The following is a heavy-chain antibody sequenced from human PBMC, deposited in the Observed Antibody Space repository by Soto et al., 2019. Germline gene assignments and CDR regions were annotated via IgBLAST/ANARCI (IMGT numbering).Heavy chain of an antibody. V-gene: IGHV4-30-2*01. CDR1: GGSISSGGYS. D-gene: IGHD4-17*01. CDR3: ATRLLSYFAP. Sequence: PSETLSLTCAVSGGSISSGGYSWSWIRQPPGKGLEWIGYIYHSGSTYYNPSLKSRVTISVDRSKNQFSLKPSSVTAADTAVYYCATRLLSYFAPWGQGTLVTVSS. CDR2: IYHSGST. J-gene: IGHJ5*02.